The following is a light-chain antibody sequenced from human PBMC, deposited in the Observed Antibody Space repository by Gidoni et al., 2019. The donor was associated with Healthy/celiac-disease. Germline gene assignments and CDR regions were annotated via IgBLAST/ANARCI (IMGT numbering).Light chain of an antibody. J-gene: IGKJ3*01. CDR2: DAS. CDR3: QQRSNWPPFT. V-gene: IGKV3-11*01. CDR1: KSSSSY. Sequence: PPTPPSAPVEAAATSGCRRKSSSSYLAWYQQKHRQAASHLMNDASNRATGIPARFSGSGSGTDVTITISSREPEDVAVYYCQQRSNWPPFTFGPGTKVEIK.